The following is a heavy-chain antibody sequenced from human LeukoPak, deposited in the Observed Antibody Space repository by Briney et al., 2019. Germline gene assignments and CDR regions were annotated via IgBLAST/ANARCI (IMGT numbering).Heavy chain of an antibody. CDR1: GFTFSSYA. D-gene: IGHD5-24*01. Sequence: GGSLRLSCAASGFTFSSYAMSWVRQAPGKGLEWVSDINSSGGSTYYADSVKGRFTISRDNAKNSLYLQMNSLRAEDTAVYYCARETRVRWTDYWGQGILVTVSS. V-gene: IGHV3-23*01. CDR3: ARETRVRWTDY. CDR2: INSSGGST. J-gene: IGHJ4*02.